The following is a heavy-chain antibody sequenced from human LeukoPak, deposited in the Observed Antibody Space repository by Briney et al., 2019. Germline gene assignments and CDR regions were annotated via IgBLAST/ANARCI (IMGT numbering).Heavy chain of an antibody. V-gene: IGHV3-23*01. CDR2: VTGSGDST. J-gene: IGHJ5*02. CDR3: AKARSIGVEGHWFDT. D-gene: IGHD2-15*01. Sequence: GGSLRLSCVASGFTFSTYAMNWVRQAPGEGRDWVSGVTGSGDSTYYADAVKGGVSLSRENSKHTLYLQMKSLRGEDTAVYYCAKARSIGVEGHWFDTWGQGTLVTVPS. CDR1: GFTFSTYA.